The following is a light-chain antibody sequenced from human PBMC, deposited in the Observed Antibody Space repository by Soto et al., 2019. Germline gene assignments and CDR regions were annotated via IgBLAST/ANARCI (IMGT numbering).Light chain of an antibody. V-gene: IGKV3-20*01. CDR3: QHYGDSPGFT. Sequence: EIVLTQSPATLSLSPWGRATLSCRASQSVSSSYLAWYQQKPGQAPRLLIYGASSRATGIPDRFSGSGSGTDFTLTISRLEPEDFAVYYCQHYGDSPGFTFGPGTKVD. CDR1: QSVSSSY. CDR2: GAS. J-gene: IGKJ3*01.